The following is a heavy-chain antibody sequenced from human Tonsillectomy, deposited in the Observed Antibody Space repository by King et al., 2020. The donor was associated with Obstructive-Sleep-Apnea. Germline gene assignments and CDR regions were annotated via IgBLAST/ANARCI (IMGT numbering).Heavy chain of an antibody. Sequence: VQLVESGGGVVQPGRSLRLSCAASGFTFSSYAMHWVRQAPGKGLEWVAVISYDGSNKYYADSVKGRFTISRDNSKNTLYLQMNSLGAEDTALYYCARVTSGSWSTPEGHGGMDVWGQGTTVTVSS. V-gene: IGHV3-30*04. D-gene: IGHD6-13*01. CDR1: GFTFSSYA. CDR2: ISYDGSNK. J-gene: IGHJ6*02. CDR3: ARVTSGSWSTPEGHGGMDV.